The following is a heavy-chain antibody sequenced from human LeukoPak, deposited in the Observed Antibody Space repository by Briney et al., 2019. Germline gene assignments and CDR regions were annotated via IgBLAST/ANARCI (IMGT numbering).Heavy chain of an antibody. CDR2: IYYSGST. D-gene: IGHD3-10*01. J-gene: IGHJ4*02. V-gene: IGHV4-61*01. Sequence: SETLSLTCTVSGGSVSSGSYYWSWLRLPPGKGLEWIGYIYYSGSTKYNLSLKSRVTISVDTSKNQFSLKLNSVTAADTAVYYCARTMIRGVSNDYWGQGTLVTVSS. CDR3: ARTMIRGVSNDY. CDR1: GGSVSSGSYY.